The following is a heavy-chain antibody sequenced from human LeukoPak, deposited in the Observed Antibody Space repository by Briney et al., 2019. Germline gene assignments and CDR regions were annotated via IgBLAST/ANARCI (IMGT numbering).Heavy chain of an antibody. V-gene: IGHV3-23*01. CDR2: ISGSGSNT. CDR3: ARAIRFLDC. CDR1: GFTFSFYA. Sequence: GGSLRLSCAASGFTFSFYAMSWVRQAPGKGLEWVSTISGSGSNTSYADSVRGRFTISRDNPKNTLYLQMNSLRAEDTAVYYCARAIRFLDCWGQGTLVTVSS. D-gene: IGHD3-16*01. J-gene: IGHJ4*02.